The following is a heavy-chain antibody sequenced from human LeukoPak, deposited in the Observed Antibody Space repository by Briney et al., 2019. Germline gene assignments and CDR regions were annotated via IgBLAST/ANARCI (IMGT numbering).Heavy chain of an antibody. CDR2: MYSSGTI. D-gene: IGHD3-10*01. V-gene: IGHV4-61*01. CDR1: GGSVSGSYY. J-gene: IGHJ6*02. Sequence: SETLSLTCTVSGGSVSGSYYWNWIRQPPGKGLEWIGYMYSSGTINYNPSLKSRVTVSIDMSKNQFSLKLSSVTAADTAVYYCARLMPGYTVRGVRLYYYGMDVWGQGTTVTVSS. CDR3: ARLMPGYTVRGVRLYYYGMDV.